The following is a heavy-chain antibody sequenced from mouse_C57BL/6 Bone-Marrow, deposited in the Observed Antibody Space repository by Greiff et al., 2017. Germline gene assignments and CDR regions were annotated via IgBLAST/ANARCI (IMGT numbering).Heavy chain of an antibody. D-gene: IGHD1-1*01. Sequence: VQLQQPGAELVKPGASVKMSCKASGYTFTSYWITWVKLRPGQGLEWIGDIYPGSGSTNYNEKFKSKATQTVDTSSSTAYMQLSSLTSADAAVYYCARGITTWGYFDVWGTGTTVTVSS. CDR2: IYPGSGST. J-gene: IGHJ1*03. CDR1: GYTFTSYW. V-gene: IGHV1-55*01. CDR3: ARGITTWGYFDV.